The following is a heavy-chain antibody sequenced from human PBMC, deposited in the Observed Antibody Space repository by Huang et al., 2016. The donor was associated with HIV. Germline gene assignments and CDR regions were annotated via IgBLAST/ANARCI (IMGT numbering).Heavy chain of an antibody. CDR2: IHYGGST. CDR1: GTSISGNSKY. CDR3: ASGVVVVATSRFDFEQ. D-gene: IGHD2-21*01. J-gene: IGHJ4*02. V-gene: IGHV4-39*02. Sequence: LRESGSRLVKTSETRSLTCTIDGTSISGNSKYWGWIRQSPGKGLEWISSIHYGGSTYYNPYLKSRVSMSVDTSHNQRVSLTMASVTTADTAVYYCASGVVVVATSRFDFEQWGGGILVTVPP.